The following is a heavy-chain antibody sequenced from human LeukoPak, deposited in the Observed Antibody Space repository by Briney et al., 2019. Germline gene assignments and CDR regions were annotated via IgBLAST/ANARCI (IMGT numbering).Heavy chain of an antibody. V-gene: IGHV3-30*04. D-gene: IGHD1-26*01. Sequence: PGGSLRLSCTASGFTFSSYAMHWVRQAPGKGLEWVAVISYDGSNKFYADSVKGRFTISRDNSKSTLYLQMSSLRAEDSAVYYCARSSNSGNYSPGTYWGQGALVTVSS. J-gene: IGHJ4*02. CDR3: ARSSNSGNYSPGTY. CDR2: ISYDGSNK. CDR1: GFTFSSYA.